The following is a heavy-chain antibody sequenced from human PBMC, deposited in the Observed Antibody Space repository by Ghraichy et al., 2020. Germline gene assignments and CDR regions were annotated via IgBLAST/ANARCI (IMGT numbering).Heavy chain of an antibody. CDR1: GGSISSYY. V-gene: IGHV4-59*01. Sequence: SETLSLTCTVSGGSISSYYWSWTRQPPGKGLEWIGYIYYSGSTNYNPSLKSRVTISVDTSKNQFSLKLSSVTAADTAVYYCAREGYCGGDCYVTRAFDIWGQGTMVTVSS. J-gene: IGHJ3*02. CDR3: AREGYCGGDCYVTRAFDI. D-gene: IGHD2-21*02. CDR2: IYYSGST.